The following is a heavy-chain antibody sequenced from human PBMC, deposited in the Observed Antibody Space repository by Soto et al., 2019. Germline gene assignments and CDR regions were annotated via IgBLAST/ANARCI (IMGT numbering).Heavy chain of an antibody. Sequence: GASVKVSCKASEYTFTGYYMHWVRQAPGQGLEWMGWINPNSGGTNYAQKFQGWVTMTRDTSISTAYMELSRLRSDDTAVYYCARDRLEGYSSSYYYYYYGMDVWGQGTTVTVSS. CDR3: ARDRLEGYSSSYYYYYYGMDV. D-gene: IGHD6-6*01. CDR2: INPNSGGT. V-gene: IGHV1-2*04. J-gene: IGHJ6*02. CDR1: EYTFTGYY.